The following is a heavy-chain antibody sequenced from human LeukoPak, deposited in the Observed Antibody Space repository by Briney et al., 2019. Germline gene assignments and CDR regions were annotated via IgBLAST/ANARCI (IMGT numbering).Heavy chain of an antibody. CDR3: AKIKGGREGSYYSDY. CDR2: INHSGST. CDR1: GGSFSGYY. D-gene: IGHD1-26*01. J-gene: IGHJ4*02. V-gene: IGHV4-34*01. Sequence: SETLSLTCAVYGGSFSGYYWSWIRQPPGKGLEWIGEINHSGSTYYNPSLKSRVTISVDTSKNQFSLKLSSVTAADTAVYYCAKIKGGREGSYYSDYWGQGTLVTVSS.